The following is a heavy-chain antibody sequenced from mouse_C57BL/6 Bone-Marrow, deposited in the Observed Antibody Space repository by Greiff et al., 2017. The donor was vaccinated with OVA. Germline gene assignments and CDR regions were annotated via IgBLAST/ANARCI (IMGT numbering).Heavy chain of an antibody. D-gene: IGHD2-5*01. CDR1: GYTFTSYW. CDR3: ARWRGGRRGSNHYFDY. Sequence: QVQLQQPGAELVKPGASVKMSCKASGYTFTSYWITWVKQRPGQGLEWIGDIYPGSGSTNYNEKFKSKATLTVDTSSSTAYMQLSSLTSEDSAVYYCARWRGGRRGSNHYFDYWGQGTTLTVSS. CDR2: IYPGSGST. V-gene: IGHV1-55*01. J-gene: IGHJ2*01.